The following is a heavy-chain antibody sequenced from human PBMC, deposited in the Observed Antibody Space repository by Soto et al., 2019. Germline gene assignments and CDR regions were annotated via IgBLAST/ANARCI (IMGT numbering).Heavy chain of an antibody. CDR1: GFTFSIYA. V-gene: IGHV3-23*01. D-gene: IGHD3-22*01. J-gene: IGHJ3*01. CDR3: ARDQLYYNDISGRPLNAFDV. CDR2: ISGSGDSA. Sequence: PGGSLRLSCAASGFTFSIYAMSWVRQAPGKGLEWVSSISGSGDSAYYADSVKGRFTISRDNAKNSLYLQMNSLRAEDTAVYYCARDQLYYNDISGRPLNAFDVWGQGTMVTVSS.